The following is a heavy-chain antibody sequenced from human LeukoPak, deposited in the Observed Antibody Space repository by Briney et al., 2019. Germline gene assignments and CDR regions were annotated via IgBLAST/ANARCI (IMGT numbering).Heavy chain of an antibody. J-gene: IGHJ6*03. V-gene: IGHV4-4*07. CDR2: IYTSGST. CDR1: GYSISSGYY. Sequence: SETLSLTCAVSGYSISSGYYWGWIRQPAGKGLEWIGRIYTSGSTNYNPSLKSRVTMSVDTSKNQFSLKLSSVTAADTAVYYCARGPPPYTDYYYYYMDVWGKGTTVTVSS. CDR3: ARGPPPYTDYYYYYMDV. D-gene: IGHD2-2*02.